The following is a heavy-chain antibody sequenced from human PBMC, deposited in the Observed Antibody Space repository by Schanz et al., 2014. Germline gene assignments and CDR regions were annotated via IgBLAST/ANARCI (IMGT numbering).Heavy chain of an antibody. CDR2: VSSDGNND. J-gene: IGHJ6*02. CDR3: LAPDYGMDV. CDR1: GFNFGSHG. Sequence: QVQLVESGGGVVQPGRSLRLSCAASGFNFGSHGMHWVRQAPGKGLEWVALVSSDGNNDYYTDSVKGRFTISRDNAKNSLYLEMNSLRAEDTAVYYCLAPDYGMDVWGQGTTVTVSS. V-gene: IGHV3-33*05.